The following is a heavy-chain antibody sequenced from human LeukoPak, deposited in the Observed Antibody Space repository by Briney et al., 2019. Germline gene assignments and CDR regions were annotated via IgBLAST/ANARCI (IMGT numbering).Heavy chain of an antibody. V-gene: IGHV1-46*01. CDR1: GYTFTSYY. D-gene: IGHD6-19*01. CDR3: ARDSSGWYETSWFDP. J-gene: IGHJ5*02. CDR2: INPSGGST. Sequence: ASVKVSCKASGYTFTSYYMHWVRQAPGQGLEWMGIINPSGGSTSYAQKFQGRVTMTRDTSTSTVYMELSSLRSEDTAVYYCARDSSGWYETSWFDPWGQGALVTVSS.